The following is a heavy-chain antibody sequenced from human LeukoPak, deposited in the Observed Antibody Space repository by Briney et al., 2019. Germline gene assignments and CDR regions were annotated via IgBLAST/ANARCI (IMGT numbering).Heavy chain of an antibody. CDR2: MNPNSGNT. CDR3: ARKIGTYCSGGSCHLNWFDP. D-gene: IGHD2-15*01. CDR1: GYTFTSYD. Sequence: ASVKVSCKASGYTFTSYDINWVRQATGQGLEWMGWMNPNSGNTGYAQKFQGRVTMTRNTSISTAYMELSSLRSKDTAVYYCARKIGTYCSGGSCHLNWFDPWGQGTLVTVSS. J-gene: IGHJ5*02. V-gene: IGHV1-8*01.